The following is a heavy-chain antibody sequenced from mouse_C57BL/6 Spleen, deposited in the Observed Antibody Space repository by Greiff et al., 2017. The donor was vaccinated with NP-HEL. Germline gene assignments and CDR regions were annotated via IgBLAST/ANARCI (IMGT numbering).Heavy chain of an antibody. CDR3: ARAAQADYYAMDY. J-gene: IGHJ4*01. D-gene: IGHD3-2*02. Sequence: QVQLQQPGAELVMPGASVKLSCKASGYTFTSYWMHWVKQRPGQGLEWIGEIDPSDSYTNYNQKFKGKSTLTVDKSSSTAYMQLSSLTSEDSAVYYCARAAQADYYAMDYWGQGTSVTVSS. CDR2: IDPSDSYT. CDR1: GYTFTSYW. V-gene: IGHV1-69*01.